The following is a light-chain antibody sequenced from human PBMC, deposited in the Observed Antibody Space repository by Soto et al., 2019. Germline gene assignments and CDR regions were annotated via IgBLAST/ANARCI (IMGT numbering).Light chain of an antibody. J-gene: IGLJ2*01. CDR3: SSYAGTTSLVL. Sequence: QSVLTXPASVSGSPGQSXTXXXTXXXXXXGGYDLVSWFQLHPDRAPKLVIFEVTKRPSGVSNRFSGSKSGNTASLTISGLQAEDEADYYCSSYAGTTSLVLFGGGTKLTVL. V-gene: IGLV2-23*02. CDR1: XXXXGGYDL. CDR2: EVT.